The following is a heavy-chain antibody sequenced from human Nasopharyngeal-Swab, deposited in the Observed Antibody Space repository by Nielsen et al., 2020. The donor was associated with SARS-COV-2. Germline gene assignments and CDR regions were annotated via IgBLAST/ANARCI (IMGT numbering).Heavy chain of an antibody. V-gene: IGHV3-48*01. CDR1: GFTFSSYS. CDR2: ISSSSSTI. Sequence: GESLKISCAASGFTFSSYSMNWVRQAPGKGLEWVSYISSSSSTIYYADSVKGRFTISRDNSKNTLYLQMNGLRAEDTAVYYCAKGLITMIVVGYNWFDPWGQGTLVTVSS. D-gene: IGHD3-22*01. CDR3: AKGLITMIVVGYNWFDP. J-gene: IGHJ5*02.